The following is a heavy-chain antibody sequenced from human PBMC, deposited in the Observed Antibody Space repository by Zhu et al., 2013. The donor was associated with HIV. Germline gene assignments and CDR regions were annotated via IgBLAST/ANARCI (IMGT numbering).Heavy chain of an antibody. CDR1: GYTFTSYD. Sequence: QVQLVQSGAEVKKPGASVKVSCKASGYTFTSYDITWVRQATGQGLEWMGWMNPNSGGTKYAQKFQGRVTMTRDTSINTAYMELSRLRSDDTAVYFCARDLRLTAFNYPDGRNYYYPFDIWARGQWSPSLQ. CDR2: MNPNSGGT. CDR3: ARDLRLTAFNYPDGRNYYYPFDI. D-gene: IGHD3-22*01. J-gene: IGHJ3*02. V-gene: IGHV1-2*02.